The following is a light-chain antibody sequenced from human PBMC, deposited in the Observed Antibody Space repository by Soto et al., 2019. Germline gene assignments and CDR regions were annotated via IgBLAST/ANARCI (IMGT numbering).Light chain of an antibody. J-gene: IGKJ3*01. Sequence: DIVMTQSPDSLAVSLGERATINCKSSQTVLYSSTNKNSLAWYQQKPGQLPKLLIYWASTRESGVPDRFSGSGSGTDFTLTISTLQAEDVAIYYCQQYYNTPFTFGPGTKVGIK. CDR2: WAS. CDR3: QQYYNTPFT. CDR1: QTVLYSSTNKNS. V-gene: IGKV4-1*01.